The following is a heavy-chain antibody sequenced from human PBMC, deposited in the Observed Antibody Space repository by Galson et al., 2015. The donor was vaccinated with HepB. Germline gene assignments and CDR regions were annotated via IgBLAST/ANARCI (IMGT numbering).Heavy chain of an antibody. D-gene: IGHD6-13*01. CDR2: INAGNGNT. Sequence: SVKVSCKASGYTFTSYAMHWVRQAPGQRLEWMGWINAGNGNTKYSQKFQGRVTITRDTSASTAYMELSSLRSEDTAVYYCARGRSIAAAGTRFDYWGQGTLVTVSS. J-gene: IGHJ4*02. V-gene: IGHV1-3*01. CDR3: ARGRSIAAAGTRFDY. CDR1: GYTFTSYA.